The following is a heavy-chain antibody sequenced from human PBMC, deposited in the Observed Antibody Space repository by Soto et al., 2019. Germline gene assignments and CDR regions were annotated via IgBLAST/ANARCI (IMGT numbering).Heavy chain of an antibody. V-gene: IGHV1-58*02. CDR2: IVVGSGNT. J-gene: IGHJ5*02. CDR3: GAETLRRLVQHGHHWLVP. Sequence: QMELVQSGPEVKKPGTSVKVSCKASGFTFTSSAIQWVRQARGQRLEWIGWIVVGSGNTNYAQKFQERVTITRDMSTSTAYGESSCLRSPATAVYYGGAETLRRLVQHGHHWLVPWAQRTRAPV. D-gene: IGHD3-9*01. CDR1: GFTFTSSA.